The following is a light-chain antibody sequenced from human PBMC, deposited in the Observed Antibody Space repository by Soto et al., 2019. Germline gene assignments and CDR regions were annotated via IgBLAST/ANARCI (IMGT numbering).Light chain of an antibody. J-gene: IGLJ1*01. CDR2: EVS. V-gene: IGLV2-14*01. CDR3: SSYTSSSTLV. CDR1: SSDVGGYNY. Sequence: QSVLTQPASVSGSPGLSITISCTGTSSDVGGYNYVSWYQQHPGKAPKLMIYEVSNRPSGVSNRFSGSKSGNTASLTISGLQVEDEADYYCSSYTSSSTLVFGTGTKLTVL.